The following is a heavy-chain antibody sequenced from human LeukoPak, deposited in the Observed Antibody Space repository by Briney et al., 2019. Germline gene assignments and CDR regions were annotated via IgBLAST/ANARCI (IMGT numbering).Heavy chain of an antibody. CDR3: ARVYYYDSSGYYWFDP. Sequence: PSETLSLTCTVSGGSISSYYWSWIRQPAGRGLEWIGRLTASGRTNDSPSLKSRVPMSVDTSKTQFPPRLNSVTAADTAVYYCARVYYYDSSGYYWFDPWGQGTLVTVSS. D-gene: IGHD3-22*01. J-gene: IGHJ5*02. CDR1: GGSISSYY. V-gene: IGHV4-4*07. CDR2: LTASGRT.